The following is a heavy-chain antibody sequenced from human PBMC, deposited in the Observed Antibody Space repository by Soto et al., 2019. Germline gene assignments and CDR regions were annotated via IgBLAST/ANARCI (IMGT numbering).Heavy chain of an antibody. Sequence: GASVKVSCKASGYTFTGYYMHWVRQAPGQGLEWMGWINPNSGGTNYAQKFQGRVTMTRDTSISTAYMELSRLRSDDTAVYYCARGGDCSSTSCPNVYYYGMDVWGQGTTVTVSS. CDR1: GYTFTGYY. CDR2: INPNSGGT. J-gene: IGHJ6*02. V-gene: IGHV1-2*02. D-gene: IGHD2-2*01. CDR3: ARGGDCSSTSCPNVYYYGMDV.